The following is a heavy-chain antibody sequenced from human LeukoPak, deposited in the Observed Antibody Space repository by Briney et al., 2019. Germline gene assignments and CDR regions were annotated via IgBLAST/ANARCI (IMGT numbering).Heavy chain of an antibody. CDR2: IYYSGST. Sequence: PSETLSLTCTVSGGSISSYYWSWIRQPPGKGLEWIGYIYYSGSTNYNPSLKSRVTISVDTSKNQFSLKLSSVTAADTAVHYCARVNGDYVDYWGQGTLVTVSS. V-gene: IGHV4-59*01. CDR3: ARVNGDYVDY. D-gene: IGHD4-17*01. J-gene: IGHJ4*02. CDR1: GGSISSYY.